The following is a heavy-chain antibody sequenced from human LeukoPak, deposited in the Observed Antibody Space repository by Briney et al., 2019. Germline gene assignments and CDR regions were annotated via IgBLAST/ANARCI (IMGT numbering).Heavy chain of an antibody. CDR3: ATAPNYYDSSGYRY. D-gene: IGHD3-22*01. Sequence: GASVKASCKVSGYTLTELSMHWVRQAPGKGLEWMGGFDPEDGETIYAQKFQGRVTMTEDTSTDTAYMELSSLRSEDTAVYYCATAPNYYDSSGYRYWGQGTLVTVSS. J-gene: IGHJ4*02. CDR1: GYTLTELS. V-gene: IGHV1-24*01. CDR2: FDPEDGET.